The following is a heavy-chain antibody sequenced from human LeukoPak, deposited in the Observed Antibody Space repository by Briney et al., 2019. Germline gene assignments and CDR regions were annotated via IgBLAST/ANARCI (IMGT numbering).Heavy chain of an antibody. J-gene: IGHJ5*02. CDR2: ISFSDEST. CDR1: EFTFSNYA. Sequence: GGSLRLSCAASEFTFSNYAMTWVRQAPGKGLQWVSIISFSDESTYYADSVKGRFTISRDNSKNTLYLQMNSLRAEDTAVYYCAKKNWFDPWGQGTLVTVSS. V-gene: IGHV3-23*01. CDR3: AKKNWFDP.